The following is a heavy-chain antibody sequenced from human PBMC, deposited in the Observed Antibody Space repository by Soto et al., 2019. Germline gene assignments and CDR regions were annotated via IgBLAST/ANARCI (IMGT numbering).Heavy chain of an antibody. V-gene: IGHV5-10-1*01. CDR3: AKKYHYGSGSYLYYFDY. J-gene: IGHJ4*02. CDR2: IDPSDSYT. Sequence: PGESLKISCKGSGYSFTSYWISWVRQMPGKGLEWMGRIDPSDSYTNYSPSFQGHVTISADKSISTAYLQWSSLKASDTAMYYCAKKYHYGSGSYLYYFDYWGQGTLVTVS. CDR1: GYSFTSYW. D-gene: IGHD3-10*01.